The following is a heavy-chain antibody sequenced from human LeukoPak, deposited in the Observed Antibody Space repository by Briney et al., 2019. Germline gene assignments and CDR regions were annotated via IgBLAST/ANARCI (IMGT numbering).Heavy chain of an antibody. D-gene: IGHD1-26*01. J-gene: IGHJ6*03. CDR1: GYTFTGYY. CDR2: INPNSGGT. Sequence: ASVKVSCKASGYTFTGYYMHWVRQAPGQGLEWMGWINPNSGGTNYAQKFQGRVTMTRDTSISTAYMELSRLRSDDTAVYYCARDQRVGATGSHYYYYYYMDVWGKGTTVTISS. V-gene: IGHV1-2*02. CDR3: ARDQRVGATGSHYYYYYYMDV.